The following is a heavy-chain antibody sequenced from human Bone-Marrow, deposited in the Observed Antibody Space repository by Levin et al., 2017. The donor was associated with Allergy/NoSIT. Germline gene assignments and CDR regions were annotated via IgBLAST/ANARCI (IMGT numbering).Heavy chain of an antibody. CDR3: AKDGWFRDNYFHMDV. V-gene: IGHV3-30*18. CDR1: GFTFSNYG. D-gene: IGHD3-10*01. Sequence: GESLKISCAASGFTFSNYGMHWVRQAPGKGLEWVAVIIHDGSNKNYADSVKGRFTISRDNSKNTLSLQMNSLRPEDTAVYYCAKDGWFRDNYFHMDVWGKGTTVTVSS. J-gene: IGHJ6*03. CDR2: IIHDGSNK.